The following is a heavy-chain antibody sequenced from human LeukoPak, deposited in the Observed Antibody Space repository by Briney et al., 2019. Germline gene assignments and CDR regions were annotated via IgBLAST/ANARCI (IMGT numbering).Heavy chain of an antibody. J-gene: IGHJ4*02. CDR1: GITFSSYT. CDR3: ATDLYDSSPDF. Sequence: GGSQRLSCAASGITFSSYTMSWVRQAPGQGLEWVSAISPSGGGTYYADSVKGRFTISRDNSKDTLYLQMNSLRVDDTAVYYCATDLYDSSPDFWGQGTLVTVSS. CDR2: ISPSGGGT. D-gene: IGHD3-22*01. V-gene: IGHV3-23*01.